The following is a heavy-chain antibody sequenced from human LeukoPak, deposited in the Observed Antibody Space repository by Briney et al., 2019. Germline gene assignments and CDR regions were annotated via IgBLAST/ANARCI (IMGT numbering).Heavy chain of an antibody. CDR2: MYDSGSS. CDR1: GGSISSGGYS. J-gene: IGHJ2*01. Sequence: SETLSLTCAVSGGSISSGGYSWSWIRQPPGKGLEWTGYMYDSGSSYYNSSLRSRVTISVDRSKNQLSLKLSSATAADTAVYYCARDKTTNWYFDLWGRGILVTVSS. CDR3: ARDKTTNWYFDL. D-gene: IGHD4-11*01. V-gene: IGHV4-30-2*01.